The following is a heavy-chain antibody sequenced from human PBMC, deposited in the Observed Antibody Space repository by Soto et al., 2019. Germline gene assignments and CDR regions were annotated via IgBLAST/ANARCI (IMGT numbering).Heavy chain of an antibody. CDR3: AKSAPMDAGDKYYYDF. Sequence: ASVKVSCKDSGGTFSTFGISWVRQAPGQGLEWMGGISPFFGTARYSQKFEDRITITADESTNTVYMDLRSLTSEDTAIYYCAKSAPMDAGDKYYYDFWGQGALVTVSS. V-gene: IGHV1-69*13. CDR1: GGTFSTFG. CDR2: ISPFFGTA. D-gene: IGHD4-17*01. J-gene: IGHJ4*02.